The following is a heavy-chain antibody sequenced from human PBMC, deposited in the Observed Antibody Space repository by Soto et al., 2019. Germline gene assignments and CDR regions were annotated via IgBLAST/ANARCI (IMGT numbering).Heavy chain of an antibody. V-gene: IGHV3-53*01. Sequence: GGSLRLSCAASGFTVSSNYMSWVRQAPGKGLEWVSVIYSGGSTYYADSVKGRFTISRDNSKNTLYLQMNSLRAEDTAVYYCARNYYDSGGGFDYWGRGTLVTVSS. CDR3: ARNYYDSGGGFDY. CDR2: IYSGGST. D-gene: IGHD3-22*01. CDR1: GFTVSSNY. J-gene: IGHJ4*02.